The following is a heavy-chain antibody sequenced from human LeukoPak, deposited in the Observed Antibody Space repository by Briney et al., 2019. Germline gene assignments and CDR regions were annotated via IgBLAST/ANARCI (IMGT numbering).Heavy chain of an antibody. D-gene: IGHD1-7*01. CDR3: ARAGAGTIGKDWFDP. Sequence: GGSLRLSCAASGFTFSSYSMNWVRQAPGKGLEWVSSISSSSSYIYYADSVKGRFTISKDNAKNSLYLQMNSLRAEDTAVYYCARAGAGTIGKDWFDPWGQGTLVTVSS. CDR2: ISSSSSYI. J-gene: IGHJ5*02. V-gene: IGHV3-21*01. CDR1: GFTFSSYS.